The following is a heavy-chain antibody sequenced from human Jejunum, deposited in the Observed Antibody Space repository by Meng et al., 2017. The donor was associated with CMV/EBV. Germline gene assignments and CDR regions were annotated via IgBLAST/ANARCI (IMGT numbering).Heavy chain of an antibody. CDR3: TRDNLSGSYYFDY. V-gene: IGHV4-4*07. D-gene: IGHD1-26*01. Sequence: QVKLQESGPGLVKPSETLSLTCTVSGGSINGYYCSWIRQPAGKGLEWIGRIYTSGNTNYNPSLKRRVTMSVDTSKNQFSLKLSSVTAADTAVYYCTRDNLSGSYYFDYWGQGTLVTVSS. CDR1: GGSINGYY. J-gene: IGHJ4*02. CDR2: IYTSGNT.